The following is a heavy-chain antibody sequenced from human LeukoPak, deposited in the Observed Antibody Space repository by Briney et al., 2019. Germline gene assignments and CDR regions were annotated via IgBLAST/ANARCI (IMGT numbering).Heavy chain of an antibody. V-gene: IGHV1-2*02. CDR2: INPNSGGT. CDR1: GYTFTGDY. J-gene: IGHJ3*02. D-gene: IGHD6-13*01. Sequence: ASVKVSCKASGYTFTGDYMHWGRQAPGQGLEWMGWINPNSGGTNYAQKFQGKVTMTKDTSISTAYMELSRLRSDDTAVYYCARDAAAGDAFDIWGQGTMVTVSS. CDR3: ARDAAAGDAFDI.